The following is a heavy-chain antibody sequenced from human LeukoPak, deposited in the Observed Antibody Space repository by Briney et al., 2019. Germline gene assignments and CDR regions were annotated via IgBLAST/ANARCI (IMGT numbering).Heavy chain of an antibody. J-gene: IGHJ5*02. Sequence: GESLKISFKGSGYSFTSYWIGWVRQMPGKGLEGMGIIYPGDSDTRYSPSFQGQVTISADKNISTAYLQWSSLKASDTAIYYCARLHKARDHNWFDPWGQGTLVTVSS. D-gene: IGHD5-24*01. CDR3: ARLHKARDHNWFDP. CDR1: GYSFTSYW. CDR2: IYPGDSDT. V-gene: IGHV5-51*01.